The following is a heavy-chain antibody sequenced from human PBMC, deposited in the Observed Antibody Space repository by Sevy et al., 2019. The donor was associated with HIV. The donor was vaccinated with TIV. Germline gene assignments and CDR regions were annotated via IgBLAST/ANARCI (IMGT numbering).Heavy chain of an antibody. CDR3: ARSVVIRLPRCGYFDY. V-gene: IGHV3-21*01. D-gene: IGHD2-21*01. CDR2: ISSSSSYI. Sequence: GGSLRLSCAASGFTFSSYSMNWVRQAPGKGLEWVSSISSSSSYIYYADSVKGRFTISRDNAKNSLYLQMNSLRAEDTAVYYCARSVVIRLPRCGYFDYWGQGTLVTVSS. CDR1: GFTFSSYS. J-gene: IGHJ4*02.